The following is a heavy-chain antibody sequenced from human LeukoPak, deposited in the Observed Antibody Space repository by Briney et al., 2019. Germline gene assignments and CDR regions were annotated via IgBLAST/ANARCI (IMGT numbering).Heavy chain of an antibody. CDR2: IYYSGST. J-gene: IGHJ3*02. Sequence: KPSETLSLTCAVYGGSFSGYYWSWIRQHPGKGLEWIGYIYYSGSTYYNPPLKSRVTISVDTSKNQFSLKLSSVTAADTAVYYCARGDDPNAFDIWGQGTMVTVSS. CDR3: ARGDDPNAFDI. V-gene: IGHV4-31*11. CDR1: GGSFSGYY.